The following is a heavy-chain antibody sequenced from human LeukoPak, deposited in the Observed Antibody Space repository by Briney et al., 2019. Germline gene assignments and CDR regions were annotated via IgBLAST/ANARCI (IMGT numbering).Heavy chain of an antibody. Sequence: GGSLRLSCAASGFTFSSYAMSWVRQAPGKGLEWVSAISGRGDRTYYADSVKGRFTISRDNSKNTLYLQMNSLRAEDTAVYYCAKLRSSYFDYWGQGTLVTVSS. V-gene: IGHV3-23*01. J-gene: IGHJ4*02. CDR3: AKLRSSYFDY. D-gene: IGHD6-13*01. CDR2: ISGRGDRT. CDR1: GFTFSSYA.